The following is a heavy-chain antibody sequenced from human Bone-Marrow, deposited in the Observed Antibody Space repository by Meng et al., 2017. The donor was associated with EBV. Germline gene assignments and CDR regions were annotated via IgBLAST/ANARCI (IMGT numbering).Heavy chain of an antibody. Sequence: QWSGPARVKHPQPLSLTCTVFGGSISGSNYDWGWIRQTPERGLDWIGGVYDSGHTYYNPSLKGRVTISVETSTNQFSLKMNFVSAADTAKYDCARQWVGDTLGFYDSWGQGTLVTVSS. J-gene: IGHJ4*02. D-gene: IGHD1-26*01. CDR1: GGSISGSNYD. CDR2: VYDSGHT. V-gene: IGHV4-39*01. CDR3: ARQWVGDTLGFYDS.